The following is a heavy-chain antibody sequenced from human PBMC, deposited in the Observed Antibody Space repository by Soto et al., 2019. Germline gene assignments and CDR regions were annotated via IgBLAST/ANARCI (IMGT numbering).Heavy chain of an antibody. Sequence: ASVKVSCKASGYTFTSYYMHWVRQAPGQGLEWMGWISAYNGNTNYAQKFQGRVTMTTDTSTSTAYMELRSLRSDDTAVYYCARVVGFWSGYPKPYYGMDVWGQGTTVTVSS. V-gene: IGHV1-18*04. CDR1: GYTFTSYY. D-gene: IGHD3-3*01. CDR3: ARVVGFWSGYPKPYYGMDV. CDR2: ISAYNGNT. J-gene: IGHJ6*02.